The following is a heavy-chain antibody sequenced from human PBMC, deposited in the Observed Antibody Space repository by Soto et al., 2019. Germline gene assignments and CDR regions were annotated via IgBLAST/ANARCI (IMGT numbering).Heavy chain of an antibody. CDR3: ARDRGPNAG. V-gene: IGHV1-69*04. CDR2: IIPILDIA. Sequence: QVQLVQSGAEVREPGSSVKVSCKASADTFSSFPLNWVRQAPGQGLEWMGRIIPILDIANYAQSFQGRVTITADKSTSTSYMELSSLRSEDTAVYYCARDRGPNAGWGQGPLVIVSS. J-gene: IGHJ4*02. CDR1: ADTFSSFP.